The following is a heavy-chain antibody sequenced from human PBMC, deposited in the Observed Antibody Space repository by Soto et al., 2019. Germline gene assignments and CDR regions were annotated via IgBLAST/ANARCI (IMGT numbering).Heavy chain of an antibody. CDR1: GGTFSSYT. V-gene: IGHV1-69*02. CDR3: ASSPRGYCSSTSCHYFDY. Sequence: QVQLVQSGAEVKKPGSSVKVSCKASGGTFSSYTISWVRQAPGQGLEWMGRIIPILGIANYAQKFQGRVTFTADKSTSTAYLELSSLITEDTAAYYCASSPRGYCSSTSCHYFDYWGQGTLVTVSS. D-gene: IGHD2-2*03. CDR2: IIPILGIA. J-gene: IGHJ4*02.